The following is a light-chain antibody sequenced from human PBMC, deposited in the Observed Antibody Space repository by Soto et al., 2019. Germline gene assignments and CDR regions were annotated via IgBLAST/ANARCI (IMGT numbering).Light chain of an antibody. CDR1: QSVSSN. CDR3: QHLNTYLT. J-gene: IGKJ5*01. V-gene: IGKV3-15*01. Sequence: EIVMTQSPATLSVSPGERATLSCRASQSVSSNLAWYQQKPGQAPRLLIYGASTRATGVPARFSGSGSGTEFTLTISSLQPEDFATYYCQHLNTYLTFGQGTRLEIK. CDR2: GAS.